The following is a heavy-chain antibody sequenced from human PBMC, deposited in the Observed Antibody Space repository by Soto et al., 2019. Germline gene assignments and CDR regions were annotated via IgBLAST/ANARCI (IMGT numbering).Heavy chain of an antibody. CDR3: VKAPVRAAAAPYYFDY. J-gene: IGHJ4*02. CDR2: ISSNGGST. CDR1: GFTFSSYA. V-gene: IGHV3-64D*08. D-gene: IGHD6-13*01. Sequence: GGSLRLSCSASGFTFSSYAMHWVRQAPGKGLEYVSAISSNGGSTYYADSVKGRFTISRDNSKNTLYLQMSSLRAEDTAVYYCVKAPVRAAAAPYYFDYWGQGTLVTVSS.